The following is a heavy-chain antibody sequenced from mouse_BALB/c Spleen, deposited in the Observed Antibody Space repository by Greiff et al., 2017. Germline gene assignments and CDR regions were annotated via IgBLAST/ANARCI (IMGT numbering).Heavy chain of an antibody. CDR1: GFTFSSYY. D-gene: IGHD2-4*01. Sequence: EVKLMESGGGLVKLGGSLKLSCAASGFTFSSYYMSWVRQTPEKRLELVAAINSNGGSTYYPDTVKGRFTISRDNAKNTLYLQMSSLKSEDTALYYCARQGGNYDYDQAWFAYWGQGTLVTVSA. V-gene: IGHV5-6-2*01. CDR3: ARQGGNYDYDQAWFAY. CDR2: INSNGGST. J-gene: IGHJ3*01.